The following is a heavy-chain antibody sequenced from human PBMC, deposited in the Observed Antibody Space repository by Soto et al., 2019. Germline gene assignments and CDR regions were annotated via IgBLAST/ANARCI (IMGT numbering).Heavy chain of an antibody. J-gene: IGHJ4*02. CDR1: GGTFSNFA. CDR2: IILPFGVP. CDR3: ASGPDYEAYFDY. D-gene: IGHD4-17*01. Sequence: QVRLVQSGAEVKKPGSSVKVSCKASGGTFSNFAINWVRQAPGQGLEWMGGIILPFGVPHYAQKFQGRVTIAADESMTTAYMDLSGLRSEDAAVYYCASGPDYEAYFDYWGQGTLVTVSS. V-gene: IGHV1-69*12.